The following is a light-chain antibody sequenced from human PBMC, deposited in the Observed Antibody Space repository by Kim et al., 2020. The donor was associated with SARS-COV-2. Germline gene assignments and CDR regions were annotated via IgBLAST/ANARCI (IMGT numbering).Light chain of an antibody. CDR1: SDDVGAYNY. CDR2: EVN. CDR3: ISRTISDTWV. J-gene: IGLJ3*02. Sequence: QSAPTQPASVSGSPGQSITISCTGTSDDVGAYNYISWQQQHPGNAPKLIIYEVNKRPPGVSGRFSGSKSGNTASLTISGLQAEDEADYYCISRTISDTWVFGGGTQLTV. V-gene: IGLV2-14*03.